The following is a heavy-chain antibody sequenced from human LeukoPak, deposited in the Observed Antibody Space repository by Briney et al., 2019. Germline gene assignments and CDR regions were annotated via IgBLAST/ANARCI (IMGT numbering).Heavy chain of an antibody. CDR1: GFTFSSYA. V-gene: IGHV3-23*01. CDR2: ISGSGGST. J-gene: IGHJ4*02. Sequence: GGSLRLSCAASGFTFSSYAMSWVRQAPGKGLEWVSAISGSGGSTYYADSVKGRFTISRDNSKNTLYLQMNSLRAEDTAVYYCAKDPLERSGGSLVFDYWGQGTLVTVSS. D-gene: IGHD1-26*01. CDR3: AKDPLERSGGSLVFDY.